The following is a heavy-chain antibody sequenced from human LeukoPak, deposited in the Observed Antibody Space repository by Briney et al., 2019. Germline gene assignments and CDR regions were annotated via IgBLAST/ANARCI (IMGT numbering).Heavy chain of an antibody. Sequence: SETLSLTCTVSGGSISSYYWSWIRQPAGKGLEWIGSIYYSGSTYYNPSLKSRVTISVDTSKNQFSLKLSSVTAADTAVYYCARGSGYFPLDYWGQGTLVTVSS. CDR2: IYYSGST. CDR1: GGSISSYY. J-gene: IGHJ4*02. CDR3: ARGSGYFPLDY. D-gene: IGHD3-22*01. V-gene: IGHV4-4*07.